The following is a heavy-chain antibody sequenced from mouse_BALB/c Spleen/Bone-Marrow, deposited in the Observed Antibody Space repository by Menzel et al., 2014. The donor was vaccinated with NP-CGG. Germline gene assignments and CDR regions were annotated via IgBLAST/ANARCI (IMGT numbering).Heavy chain of an antibody. Sequence: EVQRVESGGDLVKPGGSLKLSCAASGFAFSSYDMSWVRQTPEKRLEWVAYISSGGGTTYYPDTVKGRFTISRDNAKNTLYLQMSSLKSEDTAMYYCGRHDYYGSSCDGMDYWGQGTSVTVSS. V-gene: IGHV5-12-1*01. CDR1: GFAFSSYD. CDR3: GRHDYYGSSCDGMDY. D-gene: IGHD1-1*01. CDR2: ISSGGGTT. J-gene: IGHJ4*01.